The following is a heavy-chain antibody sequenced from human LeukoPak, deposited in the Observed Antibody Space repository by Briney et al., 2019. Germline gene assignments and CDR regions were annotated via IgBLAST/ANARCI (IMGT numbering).Heavy chain of an antibody. CDR1: GYGISSDYY. CDR2: IYHSGST. CDR3: ARIITMIRGERSGYFAS. V-gene: IGHV4-38-2*01. J-gene: IGHJ4*02. D-gene: IGHD3-10*01. Sequence: SETLSLTCAVSGYGISSDYYWGWIRQSPGKGLEWMASIYHSGSTYYNPSLKNRVTISVDTSKSQRPLELISVTAADTAVYYCARIITMIRGERSGYFASWGQGTLVTVSS.